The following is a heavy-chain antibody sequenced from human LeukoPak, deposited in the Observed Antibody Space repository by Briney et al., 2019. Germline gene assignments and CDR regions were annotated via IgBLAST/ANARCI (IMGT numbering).Heavy chain of an antibody. V-gene: IGHV1-18*01. D-gene: IGHD4-17*01. J-gene: IGHJ6*02. CDR1: GYTFTSYG. CDR2: ICAHNGNT. CDR3: ARDPIYDYGDYDSYYYGMDV. Sequence: ASVKVSCKASGYTFTSYGISWVRQAPGQGREWMGWICAHNGNTNYAQKLQGRVTMTTDTSTSTAYMEMRSLRSDDTAVYYCARDPIYDYGDYDSYYYGMDVWGQGTTVTVSS.